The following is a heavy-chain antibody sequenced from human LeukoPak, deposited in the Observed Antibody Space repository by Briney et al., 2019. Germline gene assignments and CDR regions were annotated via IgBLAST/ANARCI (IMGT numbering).Heavy chain of an antibody. J-gene: IGHJ3*02. Sequence: GGSLRLSCAAPGFTFVDYALHWVRQAPGKGLEWVSLISGDGGGTYYADSVKGRFTISRDNSKNSLYLQMNSLRTEDTAFYYCAQDTYVLYIWGQGTMVTVSS. CDR2: ISGDGGGT. D-gene: IGHD3-16*01. V-gene: IGHV3-43*02. CDR1: GFTFVDYA. CDR3: AQDTYVLYI.